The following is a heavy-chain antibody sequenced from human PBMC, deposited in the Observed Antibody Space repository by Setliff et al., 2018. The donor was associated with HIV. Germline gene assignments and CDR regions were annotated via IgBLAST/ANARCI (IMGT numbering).Heavy chain of an antibody. CDR2: IKSDGSSI. D-gene: IGHD1-26*01. CDR3: AKASVVNVVATTIWF. Sequence: GGSLRLSCAASGFIFSNYWMHWVRQAPGKGLVWVARIKSDGSSISYADSEKGRFTISRDNAKNTLYLQMNSLRAEDTAVYYCAKASVVNVVATTIWFWGQGTLV. V-gene: IGHV3-74*01. CDR1: GFIFSNYW. J-gene: IGHJ4*02.